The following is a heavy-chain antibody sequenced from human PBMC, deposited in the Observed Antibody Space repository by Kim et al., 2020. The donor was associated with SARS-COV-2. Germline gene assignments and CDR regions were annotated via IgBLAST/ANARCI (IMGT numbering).Heavy chain of an antibody. CDR1: GFTFSSYA. CDR3: ANLFGNYYDSSGYFPPYFDY. V-gene: IGHV3-23*01. CDR2: ISGSGGST. J-gene: IGHJ4*02. Sequence: GGSLRLSCAASGFTFSSYAMSWVRQAPGKGLEWVSAISGSGGSTYYADSVKGRFTISRDNSKNTLYLQMNSLRAEDTAVYYCANLFGNYYDSSGYFPPYFDYWGQGPLVTVSS. D-gene: IGHD3-22*01.